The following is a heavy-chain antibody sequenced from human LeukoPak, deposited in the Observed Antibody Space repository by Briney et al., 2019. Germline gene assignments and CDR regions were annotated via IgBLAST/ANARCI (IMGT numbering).Heavy chain of an antibody. V-gene: IGHV1-18*01. J-gene: IGHJ4*02. CDR1: GYTFASFG. CDR3: ARVSIFNGDYGDY. CDR2: INTHNGDT. Sequence: ASVKVSCKASGYTFASFGITWVRQAPGQGLEWMGWINTHNGDTNYARKLQGRVTMTTDTSTSTAYMELRSLRSDDTAVYYCARVSIFNGDYGDYWGQGTLVTVSS. D-gene: IGHD4-17*01.